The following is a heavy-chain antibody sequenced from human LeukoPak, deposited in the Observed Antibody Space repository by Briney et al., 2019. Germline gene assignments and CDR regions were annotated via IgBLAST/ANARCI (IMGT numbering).Heavy chain of an antibody. D-gene: IGHD3-16*01. CDR2: ISGYSSNT. Sequence: GASVKVSCKAYGYTFMSHGISWVRQAPGQGLEWMGWISGYSSNTNYAQRLQGRVNMTTDTSTNTAYMELRSLRSDDTAVYYCARATGTWGHDGFDIWGQGTMVTVSS. J-gene: IGHJ3*02. V-gene: IGHV1-18*01. CDR3: ARATGTWGHDGFDI. CDR1: GYTFMSHG.